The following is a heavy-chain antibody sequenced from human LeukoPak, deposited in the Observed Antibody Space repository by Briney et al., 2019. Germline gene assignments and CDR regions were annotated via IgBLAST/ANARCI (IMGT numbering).Heavy chain of an antibody. J-gene: IGHJ3*02. CDR1: GYTFTGYY. Sequence: PGASVKVSCKASGYTFTGYYMHWVRQAPGQGLEWMGWINPNSGSTNYAQKFQGRVTMTRDTSISTAYMELSRLRSDDTAVYYCAREGDIVLMSAFDIWGQGTMVTVSS. D-gene: IGHD2-8*01. CDR2: INPNSGST. CDR3: AREGDIVLMSAFDI. V-gene: IGHV1-2*02.